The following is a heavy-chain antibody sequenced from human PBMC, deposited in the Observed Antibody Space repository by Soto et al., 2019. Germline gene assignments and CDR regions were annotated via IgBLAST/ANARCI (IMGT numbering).Heavy chain of an antibody. CDR2: TADTGGDT. CDR1: GMTVGSRA. Sequence: GGSLGPCCVASGMTVGSRAMSGGGQAPGEGLEWVSTTADTGGDTKYADSVRGRFTISRDNSKNTLYLQMSSLRAEDSAVYYCARGSKDSYPGSRIFDFWGRGTLVTVSS. J-gene: IGHJ4*02. V-gene: IGHV3-23*01. CDR3: ARGSKDSYPGSRIFDF. D-gene: IGHD2-15*01.